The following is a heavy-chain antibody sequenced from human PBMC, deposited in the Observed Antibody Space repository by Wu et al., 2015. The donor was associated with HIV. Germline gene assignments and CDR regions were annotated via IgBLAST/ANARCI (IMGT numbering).Heavy chain of an antibody. CDR3: ARGHYYDTSSSPMY. Sequence: EVLLIQSGAEVKKPGTTVKISCKVSGYIFTDYYIHWVQQAPGKGLEWMGIVDPKDGETKSAQKFQGRVILTTETSSSTAYMELRSLRSDDTAVYFCARGHYYDTSSSPMYWGPGTRVTVSS. J-gene: IGHJ4*02. CDR2: VDPKDGET. V-gene: IGHV1-69-2*01. CDR1: GYIFTDYY. D-gene: IGHD3-22*01.